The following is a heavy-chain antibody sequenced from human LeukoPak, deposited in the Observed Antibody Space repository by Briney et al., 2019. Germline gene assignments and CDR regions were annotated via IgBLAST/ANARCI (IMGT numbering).Heavy chain of an antibody. D-gene: IGHD2-2*01. CDR2: IDPNSGGT. J-gene: IGHJ4*02. Sequence: ASVKVSCKASGYTFTGYYMHWVRQAPGQGLEWMGRIDPNSGGTNYAQKFQGRVTMTRDTSISTAYMELSRLRPDDTAVYYCARDHCSSTSCYWVYWGQGTLVTVSS. CDR1: GYTFTGYY. V-gene: IGHV1-2*06. CDR3: ARDHCSSTSCYWVY.